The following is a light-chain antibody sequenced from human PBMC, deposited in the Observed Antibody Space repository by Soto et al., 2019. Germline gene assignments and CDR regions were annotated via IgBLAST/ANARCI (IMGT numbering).Light chain of an antibody. CDR2: SAS. CDR3: QHFDNSLFT. J-gene: IGKJ3*01. V-gene: IGKV3-20*01. CDR1: QNVSNNY. Sequence: IVLTQSPGILSSSPGERATLSCRASQNVSNNYLAWYQQRPGQIPRLLIYSASSRAAGIPDRFSGSGSGTDFTLTITRLEPDDFAVYYCQHFDNSLFTFGPGTKVDIK.